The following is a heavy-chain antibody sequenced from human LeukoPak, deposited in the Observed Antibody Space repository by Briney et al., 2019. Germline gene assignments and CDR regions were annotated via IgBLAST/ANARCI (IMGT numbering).Heavy chain of an antibody. J-gene: IGHJ4*02. D-gene: IGHD3-10*01. CDR3: AREIWVGNYWDY. CDR2: ISSDGNDK. V-gene: IGHV3-30*03. Sequence: GGSLRLSCAVSGVTFRSYGMHWVRQAPGKGLEWVALISSDGNDKLYGDSVRGRFTISRDNSKNTLYLQMNSLRAEDTAVYYCAREIWVGNYWDYWGQGTLVTVSS. CDR1: GVTFRSYG.